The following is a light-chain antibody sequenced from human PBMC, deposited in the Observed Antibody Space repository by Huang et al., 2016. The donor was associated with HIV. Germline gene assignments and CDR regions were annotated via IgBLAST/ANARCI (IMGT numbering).Light chain of an antibody. CDR1: GSISTF. CDR2: GAS. CDR3: LQTYKTPLT. Sequence: DIQMTQSPSSLSASVGDTVTITCRASGSISTFLSWFQQKPGKAPRLLIYGASSLQGGVPSRFSGSASQTDFTLTISSLQPEDFASYYCLQTYKTPLTFGQGPGWTS. V-gene: IGKV1-39*01. J-gene: IGKJ1*01.